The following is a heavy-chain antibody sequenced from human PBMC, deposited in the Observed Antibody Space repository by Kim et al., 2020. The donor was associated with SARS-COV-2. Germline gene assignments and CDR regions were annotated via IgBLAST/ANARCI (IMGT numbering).Heavy chain of an antibody. J-gene: IGHJ6*02. CDR3: ASTLYDFWSGSTYGMDV. V-gene: IGHV4-61*01. CDR1: GGSVSSSSYF. D-gene: IGHD3-3*01. CDR2: IYYSGTT. Sequence: SETLSLTCTVSGGSVSSSSYFWSWIRQPPGKGLEWIGYIYYSGTTSYNPSLKSRVTISVDTSRNQFSLRLSSVTAADTAMYYCASTLYDFWSGSTYGMDVWGQGTTVTVS.